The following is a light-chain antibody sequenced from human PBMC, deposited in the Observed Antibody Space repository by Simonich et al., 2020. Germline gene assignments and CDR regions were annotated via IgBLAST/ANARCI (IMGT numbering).Light chain of an antibody. CDR2: WAS. Sequence: DIVMTQSPDSLAVSLGERATINCKYSQSVLYSSNNKNYLACYQQKTGQPPKLLIYWASTRESGVPDRFSGSGSGTDFTLTISSLQAEDVAVYYCQQYYSTPRTFGQGTKVEIK. V-gene: IGKV4-1*01. J-gene: IGKJ1*01. CDR1: QSVLYSSNNKNY. CDR3: QQYYSTPRT.